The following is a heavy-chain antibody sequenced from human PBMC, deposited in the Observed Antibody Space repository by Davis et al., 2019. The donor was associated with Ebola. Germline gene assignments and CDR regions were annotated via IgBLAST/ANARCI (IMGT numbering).Heavy chain of an antibody. Sequence: GESLKISCAASGFAFTGYWMGWVRQAPGTGLEWVANINQYGNERYYVDSVKGRFTISSDSAKNSLFLQMNNLRAEETAVYYCARDGGDSGIRFDSWGQGTLVTVSS. V-gene: IGHV3-7*01. D-gene: IGHD3-10*01. CDR3: ARDGGDSGIRFDS. CDR1: GFAFTGYW. J-gene: IGHJ4*02. CDR2: INQYGNER.